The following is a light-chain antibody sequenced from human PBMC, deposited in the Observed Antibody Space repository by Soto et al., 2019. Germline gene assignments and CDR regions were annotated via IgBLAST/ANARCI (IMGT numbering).Light chain of an antibody. V-gene: IGKV1-5*01. CDR2: DAS. Sequence: IQMTQSPSTLSASVGDRVTITCRASHNIESWMAWYQQKPGKAPSLLIFDASTLHSGVPSRFSGSGSGTDFTLTISSLQPDDFATYYCQQFAISTTFGQGTKVEVK. J-gene: IGKJ1*01. CDR3: QQFAISTT. CDR1: HNIESW.